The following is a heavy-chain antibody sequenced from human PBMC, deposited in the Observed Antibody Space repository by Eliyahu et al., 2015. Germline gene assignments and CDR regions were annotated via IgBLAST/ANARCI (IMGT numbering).Heavy chain of an antibody. Sequence: QITLKESGPTLVKPTQTLTLTCTFSGFXXSTXGVGVGWIRQPPGKALEWLALIYWDDDKRYSPSLKXRLTITKDTSKNQVVLTMTNMDPVDTATYYCAHSPQTTVTTAFDYWGQGTLVTVSS. CDR1: GFXXSTXGVG. CDR2: IYWDDDK. V-gene: IGHV2-5*02. CDR3: AHSPQTTVTTAFDY. J-gene: IGHJ4*02. D-gene: IGHD4-17*01.